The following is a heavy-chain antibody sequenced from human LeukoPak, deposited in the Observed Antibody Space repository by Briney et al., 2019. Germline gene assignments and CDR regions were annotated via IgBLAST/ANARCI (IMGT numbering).Heavy chain of an antibody. J-gene: IGHJ6*03. D-gene: IGHD3-9*01. CDR3: ARDMHDIGIGHYYYYYMDV. Sequence: PGGSLRLSCAASGFTFSTYSINWVRQAPGKGLEWVSSISSSSSYIYYADSVKGRFTISRDNAKNSLYLQMNSLRVEDTAVYYCARDMHDIGIGHYYYYYMDVWGKGTTVTISS. CDR2: ISSSSSYI. CDR1: GFTFSTYS. V-gene: IGHV3-21*01.